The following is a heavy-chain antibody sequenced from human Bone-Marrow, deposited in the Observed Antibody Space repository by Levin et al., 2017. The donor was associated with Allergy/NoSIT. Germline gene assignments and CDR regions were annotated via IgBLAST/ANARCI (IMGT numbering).Heavy chain of an antibody. V-gene: IGHV3-15*01. D-gene: IGHD3-22*01. Sequence: GGSLRLSCAASGFTFSNAWMSWVRQAPGKGLEWVGRIKSKTDGGTTHYAAPVKGRFTISRDDSKNTLYLQMNSLKTEDTAVYYCRYYDSSGYKTHDYWGQGTLVTVSS. CDR2: IKSKTDGGTT. CDR1: GFTFSNAW. J-gene: IGHJ4*02. CDR3: RYYDSSGYKTHDY.